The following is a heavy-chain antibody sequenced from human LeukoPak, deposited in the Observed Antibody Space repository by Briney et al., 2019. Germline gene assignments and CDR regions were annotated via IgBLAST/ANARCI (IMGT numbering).Heavy chain of an antibody. CDR1: GFTFRSYE. D-gene: IGHD3-3*01. CDR2: LSSSGSAF. Sequence: PGGSLRLSCEDSGFTFRSYEMNWVRQAPGKGLEWIAYLSSSGSAFSYADSVKGRFTIARDNAKNSVYLEMNSLRADDTAVYYCARGDPDISFGVVGDAFDIWGQGTMVTVSS. CDR3: ARGDPDISFGVVGDAFDI. J-gene: IGHJ3*02. V-gene: IGHV3-48*03.